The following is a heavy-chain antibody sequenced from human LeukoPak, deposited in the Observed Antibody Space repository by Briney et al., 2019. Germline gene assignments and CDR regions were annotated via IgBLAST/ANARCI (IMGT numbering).Heavy chain of an antibody. CDR3: STGGHYFGS. D-gene: IGHD1-26*01. CDR1: GFTLSNTW. CDR2: IKSQVDGGTT. V-gene: IGHV3-15*01. J-gene: IGHJ4*02. Sequence: PGGSLRLSCAASGFTLSNTWMSWVRQAPGKGLEWVGRIKSQVDGGTTDYPAPVKGRFTISRDDSKNTLYLQMNSPKTEDTALYYCSTGGHYFGSWGQGTLVTVSS.